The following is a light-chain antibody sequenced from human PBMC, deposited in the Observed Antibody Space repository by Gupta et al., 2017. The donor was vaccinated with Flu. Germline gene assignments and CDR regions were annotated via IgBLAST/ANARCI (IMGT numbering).Light chain of an antibody. CDR3: SSYSATGALAL. Sequence: QSALTQPASVSGSPGQSINIPCTGTSSDIGTYDYVSWYQQSPGRAPKLMIYDVSNRPSGISDRFSGSKSGNTASLTISGLQDEDEADYYCSSYSATGALALFGGGTKVTVL. J-gene: IGLJ2*01. V-gene: IGLV2-14*03. CDR1: SSDIGTYDY. CDR2: DVS.